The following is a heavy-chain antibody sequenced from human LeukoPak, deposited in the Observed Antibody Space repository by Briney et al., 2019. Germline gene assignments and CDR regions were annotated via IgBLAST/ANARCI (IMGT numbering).Heavy chain of an antibody. D-gene: IGHD3-10*01. CDR3: AKIPYGSGSYSPWYYFDY. J-gene: IGHJ4*02. Sequence: GGSLRLSCAASGFTFSSYAMSWVRQAPGKGLEWVSAISGSGGSTYYADSVKGQFTISRDNSKNTLYLQMDSLRAEDTAVYYCAKIPYGSGSYSPWYYFDYWGQGTLVTVSS. CDR1: GFTFSSYA. V-gene: IGHV3-23*01. CDR2: ISGSGGST.